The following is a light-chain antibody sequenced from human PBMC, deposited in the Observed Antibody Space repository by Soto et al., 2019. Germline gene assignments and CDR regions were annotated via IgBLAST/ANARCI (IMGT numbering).Light chain of an antibody. Sequence: EIVMTQSPATLSVSPGERATLSCRASQSVSRNLAWYQQKPGQAPRLLVSGASIRATGIPATFSGSGSGTEFTLTISSLQSEDFAIYYCQQYNGWPLTFGGGTKVEIK. CDR3: QQYNGWPLT. J-gene: IGKJ4*01. CDR1: QSVSRN. V-gene: IGKV3-15*01. CDR2: GAS.